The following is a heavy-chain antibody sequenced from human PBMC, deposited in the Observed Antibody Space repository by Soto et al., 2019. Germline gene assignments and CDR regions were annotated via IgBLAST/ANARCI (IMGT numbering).Heavy chain of an antibody. D-gene: IGHD2-15*01. CDR3: AVVSGAFDY. V-gene: IGHV1-18*01. CDR1: GYTFTSYD. J-gene: IGHJ4*02. Sequence: ASVKVSCKASGYTFTSYDINWVRQAPGQGLEWMGWISAYNGNTNYAQKLQDRVTMTTDTSTSTGYMELRSLRSDDTAVYYCAVVSGAFDYWGQGTLVTVSS. CDR2: ISAYNGNT.